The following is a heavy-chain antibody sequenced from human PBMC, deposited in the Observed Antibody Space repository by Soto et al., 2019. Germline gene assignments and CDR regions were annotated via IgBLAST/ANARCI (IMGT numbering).Heavy chain of an antibody. J-gene: IGHJ5*02. V-gene: IGHV1-3*04. CDR3: ARDILFENWFAP. Sequence: ASVKVSCKASGYTFTNNAMHWVRQAPAQRLEWMGWINTATGNTKYSRKFLGRISLTRDTSATTVYMELSRLTSTDTAVYYYARDILFENWFAPWGQGTLVTVSS. CDR1: GYTFTNNA. CDR2: INTATGNT.